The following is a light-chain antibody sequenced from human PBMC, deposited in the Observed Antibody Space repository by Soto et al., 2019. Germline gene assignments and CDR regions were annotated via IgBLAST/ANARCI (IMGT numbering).Light chain of an antibody. J-gene: IGKJ1*01. Sequence: DIQMTQSPSAVSESVGDRVTITCRASQSISTSLAWYQQKPGKPPKFLISEASSLPSGVSSRVSGSGSGTEFTLTISRLQPDDFATYYCQQDESDSRTFGPGNKVEIK. V-gene: IGKV1-5*01. CDR1: QSISTS. CDR3: QQDESDSRT. CDR2: EAS.